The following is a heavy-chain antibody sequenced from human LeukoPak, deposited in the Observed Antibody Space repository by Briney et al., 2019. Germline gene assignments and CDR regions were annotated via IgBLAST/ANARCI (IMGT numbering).Heavy chain of an antibody. Sequence: ASVKVSCKASGYDFISYGFTWVRQAPGRGLEWMGWISAYNGNTNYAPSLQARVSMTTDASASTVSIEVRSLTPDDTAVYYCAEGAKSGLHYWGRGTLVTVSS. J-gene: IGHJ4*02. CDR1: GYDFISYG. D-gene: IGHD6-25*01. CDR3: AEGAKSGLHY. V-gene: IGHV1-18*01. CDR2: ISAYNGNT.